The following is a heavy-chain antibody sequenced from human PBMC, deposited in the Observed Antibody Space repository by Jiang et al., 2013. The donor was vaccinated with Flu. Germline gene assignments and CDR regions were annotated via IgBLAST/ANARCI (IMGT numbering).Heavy chain of an antibody. Sequence: SGGTFSSYAISWVRQAPGRGLEWMGGIIPIFGTANYAQKFQGRVTITADESTSTAYMELSSLRSEDTAVYYCARGDDSGSYYYGMDVWGQGTTVTVSS. D-gene: IGHD2-21*02. J-gene: IGHJ6*02. CDR3: ARGDDSGSYYYGMDV. V-gene: IGHV1-69*01. CDR2: IIPIFGTA. CDR1: GGTFSSYA.